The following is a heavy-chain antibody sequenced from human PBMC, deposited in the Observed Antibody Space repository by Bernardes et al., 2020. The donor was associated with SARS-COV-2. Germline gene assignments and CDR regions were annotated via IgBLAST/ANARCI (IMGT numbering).Heavy chain of an antibody. CDR1: ANTFASYD. J-gene: IGHJ4*02. D-gene: IGHD4-4*01. Sequence: VSVTVSSKTSANTFASYDINWVRQAREEGLESMGWMNPNSGNTGFAQKFQGRVTMTWSTSISTAYMELSSLRSEDTAVYYCARGVSEYTNYYFDYWGPGILVTVSS. V-gene: IGHV1-8*01. CDR3: ARGVSEYTNYYFDY. CDR2: MNPNSGNT.